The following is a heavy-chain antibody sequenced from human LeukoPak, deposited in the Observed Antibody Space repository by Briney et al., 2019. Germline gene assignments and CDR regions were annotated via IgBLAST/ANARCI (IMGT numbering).Heavy chain of an antibody. V-gene: IGHV4-59*01. D-gene: IGHD6-19*01. CDR1: GDSISSYY. J-gene: IGHJ3*02. CDR3: ARSLSGWYDDAFDI. Sequence: SETLSLTCTVSGDSISSYYWTWIRQPPGQGLEWIGYIYYSGSTNYNPSLKSRVTISVDTSKNQFSLNLSSVTAADTAVYYCARSLSGWYDDAFDIWGQGTMVTVSS. CDR2: IYYSGST.